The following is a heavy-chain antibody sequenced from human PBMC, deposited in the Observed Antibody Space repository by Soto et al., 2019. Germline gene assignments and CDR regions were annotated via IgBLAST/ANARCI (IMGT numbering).Heavy chain of an antibody. D-gene: IGHD1-20*01. CDR2: VSKSDYT. V-gene: IGHV3-21*01. J-gene: IGHJ4*02. CDR1: GFPFNNYG. CDR3: AREASIIIPAVSDF. Sequence: GGSLRLSCTVSGFPFNNYGINWVRQAPGKGLEWVSSVSKSDYTYYSDSVKGRFTISRDNAKNSVSLQMNTLRVEDTAVYYCAREASIIIPAVSDFWGQGTLVTVSS.